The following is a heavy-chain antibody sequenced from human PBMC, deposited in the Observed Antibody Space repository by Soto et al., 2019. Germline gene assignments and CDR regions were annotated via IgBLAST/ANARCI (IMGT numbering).Heavy chain of an antibody. CDR1: GGSISSGGYY. V-gene: IGHV4-31*03. CDR3: ARYRMRNWFDP. J-gene: IGHJ5*02. D-gene: IGHD2-8*01. Sequence: SETLSLTCTVSGGSISSGGYYWSWIRQHPGKGLEWIGYIYYSGSTYYNPSLKSRVTISVDTSKNQFSLKLSSVTAADTAVYYCARYRMRNWFDPWGQGTLGTVSS. CDR2: IYYSGST.